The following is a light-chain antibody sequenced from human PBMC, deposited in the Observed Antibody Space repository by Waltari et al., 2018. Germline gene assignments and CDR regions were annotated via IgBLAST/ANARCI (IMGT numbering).Light chain of an antibody. CDR2: DDS. J-gene: IGLJ2*01. Sequence: SYVLAQPPSVSVAPGVTARLTCGGNDMGDNSWPWYQVKAGQAPVGVVSDDSDRPSGIPERFSASNSANTATLTISGVEAGDEADYYCQVWDSSSDHVVFGGGTKLTVL. V-gene: IGLV3-21*02. CDR1: DMGDNS. CDR3: QVWDSSSDHVV.